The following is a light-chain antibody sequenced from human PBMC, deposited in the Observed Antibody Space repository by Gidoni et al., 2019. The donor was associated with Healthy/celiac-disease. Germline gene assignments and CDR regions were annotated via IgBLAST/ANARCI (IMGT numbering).Light chain of an antibody. J-gene: IGKJ1*01. Sequence: DIVMTQSPDSLTVSRGERASINCKSSQTILYNSNNKYFLAWYQQKPGQPPRLLIYWASTRESVVPHRFGGRWAGTDFTLTISSLQAEDVAVYYCQQYCTSPWTFGQXTKVEIK. CDR3: QQYCTSPWT. CDR1: QTILYNSNNKYF. CDR2: WAS. V-gene: IGKV4-1*01.